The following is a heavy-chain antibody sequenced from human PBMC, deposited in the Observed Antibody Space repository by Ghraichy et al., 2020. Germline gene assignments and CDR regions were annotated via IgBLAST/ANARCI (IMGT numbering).Heavy chain of an antibody. CDR3: AREKRGFYYYAMDV. V-gene: IGHV3-21*01. J-gene: IGHJ6*02. CDR1: GFALSSYS. Sequence: GESLRLSCAASGFALSSYSMNWVRQAPGKGLEWISSTSSSTGNIYYGDSVKGRFTIVRDNVKNSLFLQMESLRPEDTAVYFCAREKRGFYYYAMDVWGQGTTVTVSS. CDR2: TSSSTGNI. D-gene: IGHD5-12*01.